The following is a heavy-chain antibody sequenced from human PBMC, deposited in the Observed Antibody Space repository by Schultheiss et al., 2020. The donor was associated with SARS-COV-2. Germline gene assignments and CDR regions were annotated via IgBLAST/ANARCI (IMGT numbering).Heavy chain of an antibody. Sequence: SQTLSLTCAVSGGSISSSNWWSWVRQPPGKGLEWIGSIYYSGSTYYNPSLKSRVTISVDTSKNQFSLKLSSVTAADTAVYYCARRGVAEVYYFDYWGQGTLVTVSS. CDR1: GGSISSSNW. CDR2: IYYSGST. D-gene: IGHD5-12*01. V-gene: IGHV4-39*01. CDR3: ARRGVAEVYYFDY. J-gene: IGHJ4*02.